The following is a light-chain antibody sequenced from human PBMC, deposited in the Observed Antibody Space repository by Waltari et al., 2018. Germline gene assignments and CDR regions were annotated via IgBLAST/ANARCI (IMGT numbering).Light chain of an antibody. J-gene: IGLJ1*01. V-gene: IGLV2-14*01. CDR3: SAYTSTSALV. CDR2: EVS. CDR1: SNDVGFYNY. Sequence: QSALTQPASVSGSPGQSITISCTGTSNDVGFYNYVSWYQQHPGKAPKVIIYEVSNRPSAISMRFSGSKSGNTASLTISGLQPEDEADYHCSAYTSTSALVFGTGTKVTVL.